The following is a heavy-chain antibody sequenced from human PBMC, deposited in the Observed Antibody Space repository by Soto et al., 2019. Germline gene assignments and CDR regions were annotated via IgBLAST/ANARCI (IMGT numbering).Heavy chain of an antibody. CDR1: GYSFPSQW. V-gene: IGHV5-51*01. CDR2: IYPADSDT. D-gene: IGHD2-2*01. CDR3: ARAFCGGTSCHGGNFDY. Sequence: PGESLKISCKGSGYSFPSQWIGWVRQMPGKGLEWMGNIYPADSDTRYSPSFQGQVTISADKSIRTAYLQWSSLKASDTGIYYCARAFCGGTSCHGGNFDYWGQGTLVTVSS. J-gene: IGHJ4*02.